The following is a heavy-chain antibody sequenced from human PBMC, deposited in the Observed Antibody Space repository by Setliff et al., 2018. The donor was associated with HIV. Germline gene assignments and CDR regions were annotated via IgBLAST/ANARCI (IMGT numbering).Heavy chain of an antibody. D-gene: IGHD3-22*01. J-gene: IGHJ4*02. CDR3: ARTHSGYFPYYFDY. Sequence: PSETLSLTCTVSGGSISSHYWSWIRQPPGKGLEWIGSIYYSGNTNYNPSLKSRVTISVDKSRNQFSLKLRSVTAADTAVYYCARTHSGYFPYYFDYWGQGTLVTVSS. V-gene: IGHV4-59*11. CDR2: IYYSGNT. CDR1: GGSISSHY.